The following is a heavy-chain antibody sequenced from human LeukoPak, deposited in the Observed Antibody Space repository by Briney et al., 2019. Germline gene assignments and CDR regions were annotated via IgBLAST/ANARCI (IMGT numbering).Heavy chain of an antibody. D-gene: IGHD4-23*01. V-gene: IGHV3-43*01. CDR1: GFTFDDYT. J-gene: IGHJ4*02. CDR2: ISWDGGST. Sequence: PGGSLRLSCAASGFTFDDYTMHWVRQAPGKGLEWVSLISWDGGSTYYADSVKGRFTISRDNSKNSLYLQMNSLRTEDTALYYCAKGGWGYGGNEYVDYWGQGTLITVSS. CDR3: AKGGWGYGGNEYVDY.